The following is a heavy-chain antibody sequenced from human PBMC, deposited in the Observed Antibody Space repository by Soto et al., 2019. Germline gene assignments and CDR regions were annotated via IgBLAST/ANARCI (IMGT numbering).Heavy chain of an antibody. CDR2: VSAYNGNT. Sequence: GASVKVSCKASGYTFNSYGINWVRQAPGQGLEWVGWVSAYNGNTNYAQKLQGRVTITTDTSTSTAYMVLRSLRSDDTAVYYCARGGHDFWSGYYQDYYYYMDVWGKGTTVTVS. CDR3: ARGGHDFWSGYYQDYYYYMDV. J-gene: IGHJ6*03. CDR1: GYTFNSYG. V-gene: IGHV1-18*01. D-gene: IGHD3-3*01.